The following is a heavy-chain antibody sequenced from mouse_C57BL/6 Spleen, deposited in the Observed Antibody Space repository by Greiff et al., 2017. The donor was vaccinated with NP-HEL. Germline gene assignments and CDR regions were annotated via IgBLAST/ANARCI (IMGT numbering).Heavy chain of an antibody. CDR2: IYPGDGDT. Sequence: VKLQESGPELVKPGASVKISCKASGYAFSSSWMNWVKQRPGKGLEWIGRIYPGDGDTNYNGKFKGKATLTADKSSSTAYMQLSSLTSEDSAVYFCARGDNWDGGDYWGQGTTLTVSS. V-gene: IGHV1-82*01. J-gene: IGHJ2*01. D-gene: IGHD4-1*02. CDR1: GYAFSSSW. CDR3: ARGDNWDGGDY.